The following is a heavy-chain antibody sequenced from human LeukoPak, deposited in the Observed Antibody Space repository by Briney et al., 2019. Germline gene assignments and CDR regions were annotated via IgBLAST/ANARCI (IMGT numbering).Heavy chain of an antibody. Sequence: ASVKVSCKASGGTFSSYAISWLRQAPGQGLEWMGRIIPIFGTANYAQKFQGRVTITTDESTSTAYMELSSLRSEDTAVYYCAREPDYDERGWGQGTLVTVSS. CDR2: IIPIFGTA. J-gene: IGHJ4*02. V-gene: IGHV1-69*05. D-gene: IGHD4-17*01. CDR1: GGTFSSYA. CDR3: AREPDYDERG.